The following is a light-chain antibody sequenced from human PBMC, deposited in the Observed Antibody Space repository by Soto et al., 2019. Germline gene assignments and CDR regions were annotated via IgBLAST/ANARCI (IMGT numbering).Light chain of an antibody. CDR1: QTVISNY. V-gene: IGKV3-20*01. CDR2: GAS. J-gene: IGKJ5*01. CDR3: QQYTGPPTT. Sequence: EIILTQSPDTLSLSPGERATLSGSASQTVISNYLAWCQQRPGQAPRLLIYGASTRAAGIPDRFSGSGSGTDFTLTITRLEPEDSAVYFCQQYTGPPTTFGQGTRLEIK.